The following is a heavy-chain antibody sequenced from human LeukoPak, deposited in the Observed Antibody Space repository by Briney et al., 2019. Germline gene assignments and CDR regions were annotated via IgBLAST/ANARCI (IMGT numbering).Heavy chain of an antibody. J-gene: IGHJ5*02. CDR3: AKGSVFWQQLVREDWFDP. Sequence: GRSLRLSCAASGFTFSSYGMHWVRQAPGKGLEWVAVISYDGSNKYYADSVKGRFTISGDNSKNTLYLQMNSLRAEDTAVYYCAKGSVFWQQLVREDWFDPWGQGTLVTVSS. D-gene: IGHD6-13*01. CDR1: GFTFSSYG. V-gene: IGHV3-30*18. CDR2: ISYDGSNK.